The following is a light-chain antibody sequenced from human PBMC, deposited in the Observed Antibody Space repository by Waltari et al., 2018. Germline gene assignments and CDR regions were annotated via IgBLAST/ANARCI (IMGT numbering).Light chain of an antibody. Sequence: EVVLTQSPGSLSLSPGERATLSCRTSQSIMRSHLAWYQQKPGQAPRLLIYGASIRATGIPDRFSCRGSGADFTLTIDRLEPEDFAVYYCHQYGTSPRWTFGQGT. CDR3: HQYGTSPRWT. J-gene: IGKJ1*01. CDR2: GAS. CDR1: QSIMRSH. V-gene: IGKV3-20*01.